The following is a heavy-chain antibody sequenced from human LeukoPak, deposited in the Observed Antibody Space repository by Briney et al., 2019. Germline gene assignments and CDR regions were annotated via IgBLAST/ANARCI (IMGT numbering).Heavy chain of an antibody. D-gene: IGHD6-19*01. J-gene: IGHJ4*02. CDR2: MNPNSGNT. CDR1: GYTFTSYD. V-gene: IGHV1-8*01. CDR3: ARRLIGQWLVPN. Sequence: ASVKLSCTASGYTFTSYDINWVRQATGQGLEWRGWMNPNSGNTGYAQKFQGRVTMTRNTSISTAYMELSSLRSEDTAVYYCARRLIGQWLVPNWGQGTLVTVSS.